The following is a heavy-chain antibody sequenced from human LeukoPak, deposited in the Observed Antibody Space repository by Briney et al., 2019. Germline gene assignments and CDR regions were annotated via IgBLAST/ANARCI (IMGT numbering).Heavy chain of an antibody. Sequence: GGSLRLSCAASGFTFSTYAMTWVRQGPGKGLEWVSTVSGGGGTTHYPDSVKGRSTISRDNSKNTLSLQMSSLSAEDTAVYYCAKGGGSAWYYFDYWGQGTLVTVSS. CDR2: VSGGGGTT. CDR1: GFTFSTYA. CDR3: AKGGGSAWYYFDY. J-gene: IGHJ4*02. D-gene: IGHD6-19*01. V-gene: IGHV3-23*01.